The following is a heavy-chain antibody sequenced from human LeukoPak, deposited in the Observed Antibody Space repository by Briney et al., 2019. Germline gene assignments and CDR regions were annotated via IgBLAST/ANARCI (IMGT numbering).Heavy chain of an antibody. CDR3: ARSSYGGPHYFDY. CDR1: GFTVSSNY. CDR2: IHYSGST. J-gene: IGHJ4*02. V-gene: IGHV4-39*01. Sequence: GSLRLSCAASGFTVSSNYMSWIRQPPGKGLEWIGSIHYSGSTYYNPSLKSRVTISVDTSKNQFSLKFNSVIAADTAVYYCARSSYGGPHYFDYWGQGTLVTVSS. D-gene: IGHD1-26*01.